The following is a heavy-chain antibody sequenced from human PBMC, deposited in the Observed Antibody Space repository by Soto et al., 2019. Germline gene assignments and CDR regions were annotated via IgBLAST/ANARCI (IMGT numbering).Heavy chain of an antibody. CDR1: GFTFRYYT. J-gene: IGHJ3*01. D-gene: IGHD2-8*01. V-gene: IGHV3-23*01. CDR3: AKDFIANHGVWEAFEL. Sequence: EEQLLESGGGLVQPGGSLRLSCAASGFTFRYYTMNWVRQAPGKGLEWVSGLVGSGDDIYYAASVRGRFTVSRDNSKNMLFLQMNSLRAEDTAIYYCAKDFIANHGVWEAFELWGQGTKVTVSS. CDR2: LVGSGDDI.